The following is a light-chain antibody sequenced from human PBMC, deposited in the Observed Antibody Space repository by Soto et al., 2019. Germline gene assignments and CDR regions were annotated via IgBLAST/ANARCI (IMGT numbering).Light chain of an antibody. CDR3: QQYNSYSS. CDR2: KAS. CDR1: QRISTW. Sequence: DIQMTQSPSTLSASVGDRVTIICRASQRISTWLAWYQQKPGKAPKLLIYKASTLESGVPSRFSGSGSGTEFTLTISSLQPDDFATYYCQQYNSYSSFGQGTKVEIK. J-gene: IGKJ1*01. V-gene: IGKV1-5*03.